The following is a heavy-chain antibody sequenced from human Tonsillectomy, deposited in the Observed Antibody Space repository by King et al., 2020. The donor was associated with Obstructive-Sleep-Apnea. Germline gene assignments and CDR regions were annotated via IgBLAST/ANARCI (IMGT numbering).Heavy chain of an antibody. V-gene: IGHV3-30*04. CDR2: ISYDGSKN. CDR1: GFTLGTYA. CDR3: ARDIGGHYGDYYYGMDG. Sequence: VQLVESGGGVVQPGRSLRLSCAASGFTLGTYAMHWVRQAPGEGLEWVAVISYDGSKNYYADSVKGRFTISRDNSKNTLFLQMNSLRGEDTAVYYCARDIGGHYGDYYYGMDGWGQGTTVTVSS. D-gene: IGHD4-17*01. J-gene: IGHJ6*02.